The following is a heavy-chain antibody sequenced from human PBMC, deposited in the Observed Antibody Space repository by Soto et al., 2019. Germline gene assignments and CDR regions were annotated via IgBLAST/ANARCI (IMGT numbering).Heavy chain of an antibody. V-gene: IGHV3-21*01. CDR2: ISSTTNYI. J-gene: IGHJ4*02. CDR3: ARESEDLTSNFDY. CDR1: GFTFTRYS. Sequence: VSLRLSCAASGFTFTRYSMNWVRQAPGKGLEWVSSISSTTNYIYYADSMKGRFTVSRDNAKNSVYLEMNSLSAEDTAVYYCARESEDLTSNFDYWGQGTLVTVSS.